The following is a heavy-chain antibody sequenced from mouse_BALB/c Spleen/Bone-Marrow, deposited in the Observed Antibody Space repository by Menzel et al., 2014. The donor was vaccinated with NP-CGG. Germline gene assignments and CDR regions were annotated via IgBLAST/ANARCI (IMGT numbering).Heavy chain of an antibody. CDR1: GFSLTSYG. V-gene: IGHV2-9*02. CDR3: ARDRGTTRAMDY. D-gene: IGHD1-1*01. Sequence: VQVVESGPGLVAPSQSLSITCTVSGFSLTSYGVHWVRQPPGRGLEWLGVIWAGGSTNYNSALMSRLSISKDNSKSQVFLKMNSLQTDDTAMYYCARDRGTTRAMDYWGQGTSVTVSS. CDR2: IWAGGST. J-gene: IGHJ4*01.